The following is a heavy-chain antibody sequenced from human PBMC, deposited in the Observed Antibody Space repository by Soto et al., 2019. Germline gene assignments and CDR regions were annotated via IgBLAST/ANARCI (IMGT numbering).Heavy chain of an antibody. D-gene: IGHD2-21*02. CDR2: IYPGDSDT. J-gene: IGHJ3*02. CDR1: GYSFTSYW. CDR3: ARAVGGYCGGDCYSGDAFDI. Sequence: XESLTISCKGSGYSFTSYWIGLVGQMPGKGLEWMGIIYPGDSDTRYSPSFQGQVTISADKSISTAYLQWSSLKASDAAMYYCARAVGGYCGGDCYSGDAFDIWGQGTMVTVSS. V-gene: IGHV5-51*01.